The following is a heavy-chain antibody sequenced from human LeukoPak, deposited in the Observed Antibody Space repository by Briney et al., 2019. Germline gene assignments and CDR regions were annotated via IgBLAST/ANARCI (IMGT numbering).Heavy chain of an antibody. CDR1: GFTVSSNY. J-gene: IGHJ2*01. CDR3: AKDITGRPPYWYFDL. Sequence: PGGSLRLSCAASGFTVSSNYMSWVRQAPGKGLEWVSVIYSGGSTYYADSVKGRFTISRDNAKNSLYLQMNSLRAEDTALYYCAKDITGRPPYWYFDLWGRGTLVTVSS. V-gene: IGHV3-53*05. CDR2: IYSGGST. D-gene: IGHD3-10*01.